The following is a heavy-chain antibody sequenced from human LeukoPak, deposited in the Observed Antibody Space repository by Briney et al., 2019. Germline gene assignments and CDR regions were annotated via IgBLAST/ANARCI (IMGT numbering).Heavy chain of an antibody. V-gene: IGHV4-30-4*08. CDR2: IYYSGST. CDR1: GGSISSGDYC. D-gene: IGHD3-3*01. CDR3: ARESRITIFGVVTYYFDY. Sequence: PSETLSLTCTVSGGSISSGDYCWSWIRQPPGKGLEWIGYIYYSGSTYYNPSLKSRVTISVDTSKNQFSLKLSSVTAADTAVYYCARESRITIFGVVTYYFDYWGQGTLVTVSS. J-gene: IGHJ4*02.